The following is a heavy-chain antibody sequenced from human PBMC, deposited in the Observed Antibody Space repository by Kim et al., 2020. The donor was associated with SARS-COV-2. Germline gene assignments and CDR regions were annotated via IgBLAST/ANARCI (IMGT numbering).Heavy chain of an antibody. CDR2: IRYSATT. J-gene: IGHJ3*02. D-gene: IGHD2-8*01. Sequence: SETLSLTCSVSRGSITSRSYYWGWIRQSPGMGLEWIGSIRYSATTYYNPSLKSRVIISVDTSKNQFSLKLSSVTAGDSALYYCAARATDCDSTNCYDDAFDIWGQGTMVTVSA. CDR1: RGSITSRSYY. CDR3: AARATDCDSTNCYDDAFDI. V-gene: IGHV4-39*01.